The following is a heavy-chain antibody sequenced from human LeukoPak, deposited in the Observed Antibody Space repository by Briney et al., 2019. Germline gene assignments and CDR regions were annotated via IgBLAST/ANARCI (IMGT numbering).Heavy chain of an antibody. CDR2: MKSKTDGGTT. CDR3: TTGNLIGIPDY. V-gene: IGHV3-15*01. Sequence: GGSLRLSCAASGFTFSTYWIHWVRQAPGKGLEWVGRMKSKTDGGTTDYAAPVKGRFTISRDDSKNTLYLQMNSLKTEDTAVYYCTTGNLIGIPDYWGQGTLVTVSS. J-gene: IGHJ4*02. CDR1: GFTFSTYW.